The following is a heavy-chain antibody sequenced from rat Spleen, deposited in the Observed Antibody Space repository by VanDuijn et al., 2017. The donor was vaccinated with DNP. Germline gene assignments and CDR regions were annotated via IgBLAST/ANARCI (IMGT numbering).Heavy chain of an antibody. J-gene: IGHJ3*01. CDR3: ATSSYFGYDYGFAY. D-gene: IGHD1-7*01. Sequence: EVQLVESGGGLVQPGNSLILSCAASGFTFSSYGMAWVRQAPTKGLAWVATISASGGSTYYRDSVKGRLIISRDNAKSTLYLQMDSLRSEDTATYYCATSSYFGYDYGFAYWGQGTLVTVSS. V-gene: IGHV5S23*01. CDR2: ISASGGST. CDR1: GFTFSSYG.